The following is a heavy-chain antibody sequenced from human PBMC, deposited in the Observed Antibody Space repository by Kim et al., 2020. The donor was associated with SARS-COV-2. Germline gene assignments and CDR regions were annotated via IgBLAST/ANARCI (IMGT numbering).Heavy chain of an antibody. CDR2: INAGNGNT. J-gene: IGHJ6*02. CDR3: ARIGDSSSWYRVLVYYGMDV. CDR1: GYTFTSYA. V-gene: IGHV1-3*01. D-gene: IGHD6-13*01. Sequence: ASVKVSCKASGYTFTSYAMHWVRQAPGQRLEWMGWINAGNGNTKYSQKFQGRVTITRDTSASTAYMELSSLRSEDTAVYYCARIGDSSSWYRVLVYYGMDVWGQGTTVTVSS.